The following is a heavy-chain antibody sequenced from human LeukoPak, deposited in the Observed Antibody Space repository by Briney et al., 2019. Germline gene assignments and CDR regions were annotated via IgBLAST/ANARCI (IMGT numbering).Heavy chain of an antibody. CDR3: ARERVEYYYDSSGYLYY. Sequence: ASVKVSCKASGYTFTGYYMHWVRRAPGQGLEWMGWINPNSGGTNYAQKFQGRVTMTRDTSISTAYMELSRLRSDDTAVYYCARERVEYYYDSSGYLYYWGQGTLVTVSS. D-gene: IGHD3-22*01. V-gene: IGHV1-2*02. CDR1: GYTFTGYY. CDR2: INPNSGGT. J-gene: IGHJ4*02.